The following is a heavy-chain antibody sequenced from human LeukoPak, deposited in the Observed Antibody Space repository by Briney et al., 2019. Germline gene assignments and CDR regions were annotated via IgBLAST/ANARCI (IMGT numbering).Heavy chain of an antibody. J-gene: IGHJ6*02. CDR3: ARADIYSSGINYYYYYGMDV. V-gene: IGHV1-18*01. CDR2: ISAYNGNT. D-gene: IGHD6-19*01. CDR1: GYTFTSYG. Sequence: ASVKVSCKASGYTFTSYGISWVRQAPGQGLEWMGWISAYNGNTNYAQKLQGRVTMTTDTSTSTAYMELRSLRSDDTAVYYCARADIYSSGINYYYYYGMDVWGQGTTVTVSS.